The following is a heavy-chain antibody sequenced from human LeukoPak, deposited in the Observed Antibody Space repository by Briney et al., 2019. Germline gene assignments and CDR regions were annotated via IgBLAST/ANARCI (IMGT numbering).Heavy chain of an antibody. V-gene: IGHV3-30-3*01. CDR1: GFTFSSYA. CDR3: ARDGSVDTAMAYFDY. CDR2: ISYDGSNK. D-gene: IGHD5-18*01. Sequence: GGSLRLSCAASGFTFSSYAMHWVRQAPGKGLEWVAVISYDGSNKYYADSVKGRFTISRDNSKNTLYLQMNSLRAEDTAVYYCARDGSVDTAMAYFDYWGQGTLVTVSS. J-gene: IGHJ4*02.